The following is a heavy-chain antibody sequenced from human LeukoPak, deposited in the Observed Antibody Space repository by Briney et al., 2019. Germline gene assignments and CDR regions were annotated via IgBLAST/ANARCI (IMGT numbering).Heavy chain of an antibody. Sequence: SETLSLTCAVSGGSISSNSYYWGWIRQSPGKGLEWIGSIYYTGSSYYNPSLKIRVTISVDTSKNQFSLKLGSVTAADTAVYYCARTLEYFYYYMDVWGKGTTVTVSS. CDR1: GGSISSNSYY. J-gene: IGHJ6*03. CDR3: ARTLEYFYYYMDV. D-gene: IGHD2/OR15-2a*01. V-gene: IGHV4-39*01. CDR2: IYYTGSS.